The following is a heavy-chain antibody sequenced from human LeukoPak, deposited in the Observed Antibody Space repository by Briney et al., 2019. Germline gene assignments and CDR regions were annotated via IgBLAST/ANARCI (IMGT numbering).Heavy chain of an antibody. Sequence: ASVKVSCKASVYTFTDYYIHWVRQAPGQGLEWMGWINTNTGGTYSAQNFQGRVTMTRDTSISTAYMELSRLTSDDTAVYYCARDSRDTRFDYWGRGTLVTVSS. V-gene: IGHV1-2*02. CDR1: VYTFTDYY. J-gene: IGHJ4*02. CDR2: INTNTGGT. D-gene: IGHD3-3*01. CDR3: ARDSRDTRFDY.